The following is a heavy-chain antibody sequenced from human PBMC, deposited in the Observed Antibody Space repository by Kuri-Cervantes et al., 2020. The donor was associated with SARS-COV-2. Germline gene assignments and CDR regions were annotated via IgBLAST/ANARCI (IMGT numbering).Heavy chain of an antibody. CDR1: GGSFSGYY. CDR3: ASCDDYYVSGSYWAP. D-gene: IGHD3-10*01. J-gene: IGHJ5*02. CDR2: INHSGST. V-gene: IGHV4-34*01. Sequence: SQTLSLTCAVYGGSFSGYYWSWIRQPPGKGLEWIGEINHSGSTNYNPSLKSRVTVSVDTSKNQFSLKLSSVTAADTAVYYCASCDDYYVSGSYWAPWGQGTLVTVSS.